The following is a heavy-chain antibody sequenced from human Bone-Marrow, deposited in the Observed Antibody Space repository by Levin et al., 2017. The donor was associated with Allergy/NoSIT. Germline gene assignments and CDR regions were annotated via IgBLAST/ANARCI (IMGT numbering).Heavy chain of an antibody. Sequence: GGSLRLSCKASGYTFTSYAINWLRQAPGHGPEWMGWINTNKGNPSYAQGFTGRFVFSLDTPVGTANLKIRSLKAEDTAVYYCASDITGRGSKAMDVWGQGTTVTVSS. D-gene: IGHD3-10*01. CDR3: ASDITGRGSKAMDV. CDR1: GYTFTSYA. V-gene: IGHV7-4-1*02. J-gene: IGHJ6*02. CDR2: INTNKGNP.